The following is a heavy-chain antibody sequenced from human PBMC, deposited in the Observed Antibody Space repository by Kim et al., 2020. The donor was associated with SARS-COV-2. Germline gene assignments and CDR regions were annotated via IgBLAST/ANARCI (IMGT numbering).Heavy chain of an antibody. D-gene: IGHD5-12*01. CDR3: ARRRDGYNNYWYFDL. V-gene: IGHV5-51*01. J-gene: IGHJ2*01. Sequence: PSFQGQVTISADKSISTAYLQWSSLKASDTAMYYCARRRDGYNNYWYFDLWGRGTLVTVSS.